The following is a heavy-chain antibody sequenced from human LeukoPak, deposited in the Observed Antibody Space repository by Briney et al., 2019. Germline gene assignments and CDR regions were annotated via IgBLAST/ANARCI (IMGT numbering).Heavy chain of an antibody. D-gene: IGHD1-1*01. J-gene: IGHJ6*03. CDR1: GASFSTNY. V-gene: IGHV4-59*01. Sequence: SETLSLTCSVSGASFSTNYWSWLRQPPGRGLEWVGYVFDSGSTNYNPSLKSRVTISVDTSTKQFSLRLSSVTAADTAVYYCARLYQQSKWKYYYYYMDVWGKGTAVTVSS. CDR2: VFDSGST. CDR3: ARLYQQSKWKYYYYYMDV.